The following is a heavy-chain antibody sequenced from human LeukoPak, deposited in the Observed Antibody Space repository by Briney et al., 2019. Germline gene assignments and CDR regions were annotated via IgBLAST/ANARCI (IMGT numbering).Heavy chain of an antibody. CDR1: GGSISSGDYY. V-gene: IGHV4-30-4*01. CDR3: AREGRPSDY. J-gene: IGHJ4*02. Sequence: SETLSLTCTVSGGSISSGDYYWRWVRQPRGKGLEWIGYIYYSGSTYYNPSLKSRITISVDTSKNQFSLKLSSVTAADTAVYYCAREGRPSDYWGQGTLVTVSS. CDR2: IYYSGST.